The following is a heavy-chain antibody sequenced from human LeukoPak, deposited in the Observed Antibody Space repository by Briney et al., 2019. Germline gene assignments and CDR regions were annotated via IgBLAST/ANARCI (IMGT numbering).Heavy chain of an antibody. CDR2: INHSGST. CDR3: ATLYYDFWSGYYPYFDY. J-gene: IGHJ4*02. Sequence: KPSETLSLXCAVYGGSFSGYYWSWIRQPPGKGLEWIGEINHSGSTNYNPSLKSRVTISVDTSKNQFSLKLSSVTAADTAVYYCATLYYDFWSGYYPYFDYWGQGTLVTVSS. CDR1: GGSFSGYY. D-gene: IGHD3-3*01. V-gene: IGHV4-34*01.